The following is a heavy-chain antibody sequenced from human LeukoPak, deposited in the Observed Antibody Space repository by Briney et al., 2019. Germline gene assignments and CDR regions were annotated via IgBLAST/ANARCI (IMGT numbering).Heavy chain of an antibody. CDR1: GYTFTSDG. V-gene: IGHV1-18*04. D-gene: IGHD3-10*01. Sequence: ASVKVSCKASGYTFTSDGISWVRQAPGQGLEWMGGISAYNGNTNYAQKLQGRVTMTTDTSTTTAYTEMRSLRSDDTAVYYCARDERAGSGSYKSYYYGMDVWGKGTTVTVSS. CDR3: ARDERAGSGSYKSYYYGMDV. J-gene: IGHJ6*04. CDR2: ISAYNGNT.